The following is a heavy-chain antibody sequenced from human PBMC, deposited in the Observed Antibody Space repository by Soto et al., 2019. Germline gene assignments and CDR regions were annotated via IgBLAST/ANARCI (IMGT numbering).Heavy chain of an antibody. CDR2: ISSSSDNI. CDR3: ARLPKGSLVTA. V-gene: IGHV3-48*02. D-gene: IGHD2-21*02. J-gene: IGHJ4*02. CDR1: GFSFSDHS. Sequence: GGPLRLSCVASGFSFSDHSMTWVRQSPGKGLQWIAYISSSSDNIYYAESVRGRFTVSRDNAKNALFLEMNSLRDDDTATYYCARLPKGSLVTAWGQGTRVTVSS.